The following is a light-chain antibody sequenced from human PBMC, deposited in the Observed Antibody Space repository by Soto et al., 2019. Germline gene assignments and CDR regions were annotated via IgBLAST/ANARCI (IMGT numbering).Light chain of an antibody. CDR2: DVS. V-gene: IGLV2-14*01. CDR1: SSDVGGYNY. J-gene: IGLJ1*01. CDR3: SSYTSSSTLEGV. Sequence: QSALTQPASVSGSPGQSITISCTGTSSDVGGYNYVSWYQQHPGKAPKLMIYDVSNRPSGFSNRFSGSKSGNTASLTISGLQADDEADYYCSSYTSSSTLEGVFGTGTKLTVL.